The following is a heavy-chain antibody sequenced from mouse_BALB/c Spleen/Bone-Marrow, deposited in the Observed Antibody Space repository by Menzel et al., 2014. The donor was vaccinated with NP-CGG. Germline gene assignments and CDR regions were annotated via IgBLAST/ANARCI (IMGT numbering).Heavy chain of an antibody. Sequence: QVQLQQPGAELVKPGASVKLSCKTSGYTFTSYWIQWVKQRPGQGLGWIGEIFPGTVTPYYNEKFKGKATLTIDTSSSTASRQLRSLTSEDSAVYFGERGGYGSLDYWGQGTPLKVSS. CDR3: ERGGYGSLDY. D-gene: IGHD2-10*02. CDR2: IFPGTVTP. V-gene: IGHV1S132*01. J-gene: IGHJ2*01. CDR1: GYTFTSYW.